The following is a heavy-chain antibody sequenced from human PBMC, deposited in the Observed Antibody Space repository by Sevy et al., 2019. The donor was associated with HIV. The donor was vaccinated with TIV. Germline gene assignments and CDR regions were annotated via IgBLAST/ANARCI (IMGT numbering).Heavy chain of an antibody. CDR1: VFAFYDYS. D-gene: IGHD2-8*01. J-gene: IGHJ4*02. CDR2: LSFGCGKI. V-gene: IGHV3-23*01. Sequence: GGSLRLSCAASVFAFYDYSMSWIRQAPGKGLEWVATLSFGCGKINYADSVKGRFTISRDNSKNSFYLQMDNLRVEDTALYYCAREGCTRPHDYWGQGTRVTVS. CDR3: AREGCTRPHDY.